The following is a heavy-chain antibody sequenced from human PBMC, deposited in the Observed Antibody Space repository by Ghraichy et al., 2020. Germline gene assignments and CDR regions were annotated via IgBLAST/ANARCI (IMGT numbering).Heavy chain of an antibody. D-gene: IGHD1-1*01. CDR1: GFPISSGLY. Sequence: SETLSLTCTVSGFPISSGLYWGWIRQSPEKGLEWIATIHHSGTTYDNLSLKSRVTISVDTTKNQFSLSVSSATAAHTAVYYCAKPKGNSVSWNRGAFEIWGRGIMVPVS. J-gene: IGHJ3*02. V-gene: IGHV4-38-2*02. CDR3: AKPKGNSVSWNRGAFEI. CDR2: IHHSGTT.